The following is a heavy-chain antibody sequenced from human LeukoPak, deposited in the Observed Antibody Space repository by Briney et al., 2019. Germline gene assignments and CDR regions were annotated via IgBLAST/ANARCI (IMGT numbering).Heavy chain of an antibody. D-gene: IGHD6-13*01. Sequence: GRSLRLSCAASGFTFSSYGMHWVRQAPGKGLEWVAVISYDGSSKYYADSVKGRFTISRDNSKNTLYLQMNSLRAEDTAVYYCAKAMLAGTRYYYYGMDVWGQGTTVTVSS. CDR3: AKAMLAGTRYYYYGMDV. CDR2: ISYDGSSK. V-gene: IGHV3-30*18. J-gene: IGHJ6*02. CDR1: GFTFSSYG.